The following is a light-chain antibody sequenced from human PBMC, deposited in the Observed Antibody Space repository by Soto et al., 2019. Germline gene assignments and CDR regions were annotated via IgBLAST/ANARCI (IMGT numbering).Light chain of an antibody. J-gene: IGLJ1*01. CDR3: QSYDMSLNNQV. CDR2: DVS. CDR1: SSDVGAYNY. Sequence: QSVLTQPRSVSGSPGQSVTISCTGTSSDVGAYNYVSWYQQHPGKAPKLMTYDVSKRPSGVPDRFSGSKSGTSASLAITGLQAEDEADYYCQSYDMSLNNQVFGTGTKVTVL. V-gene: IGLV2-11*01.